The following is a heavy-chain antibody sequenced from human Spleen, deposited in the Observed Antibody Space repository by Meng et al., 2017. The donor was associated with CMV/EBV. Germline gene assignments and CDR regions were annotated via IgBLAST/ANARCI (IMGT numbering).Heavy chain of an antibody. CDR2: ISAYNGNT. D-gene: IGHD1-26*01. J-gene: IGHJ4*02. V-gene: IGHV1-18*01. CDR3: AREADGATFDY. CDR1: GGTFSSYA. Sequence: QVQLVQSGAEVKKPGSSVKVSCKASGGTFSSYAISWVRQAPGQGLEWMGGISAYNGNTNYAQKLQGRVTMTTDTSTSTAYMELRSLRSDDTAVYYCAREADGATFDYWGQGTLVTVSS.